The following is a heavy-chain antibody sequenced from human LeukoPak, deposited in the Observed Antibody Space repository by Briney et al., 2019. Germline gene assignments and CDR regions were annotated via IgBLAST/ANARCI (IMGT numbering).Heavy chain of an antibody. Sequence: GESLKISCKGSGYTFTSYWIDWVRQMPGKGLEWMGVIYPGDSDTRYSPSFQGQVTISADKSISTAYLQWSSLKAPDTAMYYCAKRRGSGRDAFNIWGQGTMVTVSS. D-gene: IGHD3-10*01. CDR3: AKRRGSGRDAFNI. CDR1: GYTFTSYW. CDR2: IYPGDSDT. V-gene: IGHV5-51*01. J-gene: IGHJ3*02.